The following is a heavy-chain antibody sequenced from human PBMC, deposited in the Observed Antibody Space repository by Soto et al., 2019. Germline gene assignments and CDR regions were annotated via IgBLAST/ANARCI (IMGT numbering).Heavy chain of an antibody. V-gene: IGHV1-18*01. Sequence: QVQLVQSGAEVKKPGASGRASCKASGYTFTSYGISWVRQALGQGLEWMGWISANNGNTTYAQKLQGRVTMTTDTSTSTAYMELRSLRSDDTAVYYCARDNGYESDYWGQGTLVTVSS. CDR3: ARDNGYESDY. CDR1: GYTFTSYG. J-gene: IGHJ4*02. D-gene: IGHD5-12*01. CDR2: ISANNGNT.